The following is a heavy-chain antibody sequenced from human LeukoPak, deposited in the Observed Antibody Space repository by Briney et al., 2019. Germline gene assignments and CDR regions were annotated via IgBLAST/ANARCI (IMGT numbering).Heavy chain of an antibody. CDR3: ARHDYVPRFDP. Sequence: SETLSLTCTVSGGSISSGSYYWSWIRQPAGKGLEWIGRIYTSGSTNYNPSLKSRVTISVDTSKNQFSLKLSSVTAADTAAYYCARHDYVPRFDPWGQGTLVTVSS. CDR1: GGSISSGSYY. J-gene: IGHJ5*02. CDR2: IYTSGST. V-gene: IGHV4-61*02. D-gene: IGHD4-17*01.